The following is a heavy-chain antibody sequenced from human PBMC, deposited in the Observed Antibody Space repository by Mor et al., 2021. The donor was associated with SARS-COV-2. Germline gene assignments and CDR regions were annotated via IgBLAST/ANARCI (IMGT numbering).Heavy chain of an antibody. J-gene: IGHJ4*02. V-gene: IGHV3-74*01. Sequence: GDAVKGRFSISRDNTKNTMFLQLNSLRAEDTAVYYCTRDKSGDAYSHFDSWGQGTLVTVSS. CDR3: TRDKSGDAYSHFDS. D-gene: IGHD4-4*01.